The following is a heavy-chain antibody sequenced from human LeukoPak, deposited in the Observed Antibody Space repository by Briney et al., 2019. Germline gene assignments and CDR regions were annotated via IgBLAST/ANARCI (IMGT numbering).Heavy chain of an antibody. V-gene: IGHV4-30-4*01. CDR3: ARLLWFGDLDYFDY. CDR1: GGSISSGDYY. D-gene: IGHD3-10*01. CDR2: INYSGST. Sequence: SQALSLTCTVSGGSISSGDYYWSWIRQPPGKGLEWIGYINYSGSTYYNPSLKSRVTISVDTSKNQFSLKLSSVTAADTAVYYCARLLWFGDLDYFDYWGQGTLVTVSS. J-gene: IGHJ4*02.